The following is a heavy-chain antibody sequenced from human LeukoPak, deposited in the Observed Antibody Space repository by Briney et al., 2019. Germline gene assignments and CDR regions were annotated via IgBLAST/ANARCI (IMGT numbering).Heavy chain of an antibody. Sequence: ASVKVSCKASGYSFSSFYMHWVRQAPGQGLEWMGWINPNSGGTNYAQKFQGRVTMTRDTSISTAYMELSRLRSDDTAVYYCARDRTSAAAGTTEGGNFDYWGQGTLVTVSS. V-gene: IGHV1-2*02. CDR3: ARDRTSAAAGTTEGGNFDY. CDR2: INPNSGGT. CDR1: GYSFSSFY. D-gene: IGHD6-13*01. J-gene: IGHJ4*02.